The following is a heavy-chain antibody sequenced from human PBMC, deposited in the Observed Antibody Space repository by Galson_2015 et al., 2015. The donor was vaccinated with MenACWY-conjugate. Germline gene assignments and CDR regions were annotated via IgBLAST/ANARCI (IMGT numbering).Heavy chain of an antibody. J-gene: IGHJ4*02. V-gene: IGHV3-30*02. CDR3: AKDKIYFGSGSYLYYFDY. Sequence: SLRLSCATSGFTFSAYGMHWVRQAPGKGLEWLAFVRYDGSDGTYADSVKGRFIISRDDSRRTLSLQMNNLTTEDTAVYFCAKDKIYFGSGSYLYYFDYWGQGTLVTVSS. D-gene: IGHD3-10*01. CDR1: GFTFSAYG. CDR2: VRYDGSDG.